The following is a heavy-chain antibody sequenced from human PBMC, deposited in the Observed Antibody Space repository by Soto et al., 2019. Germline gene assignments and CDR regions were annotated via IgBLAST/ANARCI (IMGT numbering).Heavy chain of an antibody. CDR1: GYTFTSYG. Sequence: GASVKVSCKASGYTFTSYGISWVRQAPGQGLEWMGWISAYNGNTNYAQKLQGRVTMTTDTSTSTAYMELGSLRSDDTTVYYCARGIYYDSSGYFTHFDYWGQGTLVTVSS. CDR2: ISAYNGNT. J-gene: IGHJ4*02. V-gene: IGHV1-18*01. CDR3: ARGIYYDSSGYFTHFDY. D-gene: IGHD3-22*01.